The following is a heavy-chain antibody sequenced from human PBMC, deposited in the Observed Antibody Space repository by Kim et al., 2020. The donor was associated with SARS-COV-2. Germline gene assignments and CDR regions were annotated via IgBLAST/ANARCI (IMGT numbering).Heavy chain of an antibody. J-gene: IGHJ4*02. Sequence: GGSLRLSCAASGFTFDDYAMHWVRQAPGKGLEWVSLISGDGGSTYYADSVKSRFTISRDNSKNSLYLQMNSLRTEDTALYYCAIASTGPRKYEPNYYYGSGSYYNVGDFDYWGQGTLVTVSS. V-gene: IGHV3-43*02. CDR1: GFTFDDYA. CDR3: AIASTGPRKYEPNYYYGSGSYYNVGDFDY. CDR2: ISGDGGST. D-gene: IGHD3-10*01.